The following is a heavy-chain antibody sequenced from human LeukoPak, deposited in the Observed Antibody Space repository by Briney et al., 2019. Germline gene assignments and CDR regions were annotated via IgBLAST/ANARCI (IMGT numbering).Heavy chain of an antibody. D-gene: IGHD6-6*01. Sequence: PGGSLRLSCAASGFTFSRYSMNWVRQAPGKGLEWVSFISTSSSYIYYVDSVKGRFTISRDNAKNSLYLQMNSLRAEDTAVYYCTRDEDFYSSSSDYWGQGTLVTVSS. CDR1: GFTFSRYS. CDR3: TRDEDFYSSSSDY. V-gene: IGHV3-21*01. CDR2: ISTSSSYI. J-gene: IGHJ4*02.